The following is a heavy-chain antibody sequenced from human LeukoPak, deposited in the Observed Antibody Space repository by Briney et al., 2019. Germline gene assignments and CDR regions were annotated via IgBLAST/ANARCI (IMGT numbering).Heavy chain of an antibody. J-gene: IGHJ6*03. CDR2: IYTSGST. D-gene: IGHD3-3*01. Sequence: PSETLSLTCTVSGGSISSYYWSWIRQPAGKGLEWIGRIYTSGSTNYNPSLKSRVTMSVDTSKNQFSLKLSSVTAADTAVYYCARDTIFGVVTVYYYYMDVWGKGTTVTVSS. V-gene: IGHV4-4*07. CDR3: ARDTIFGVVTVYYYYMDV. CDR1: GGSISSYY.